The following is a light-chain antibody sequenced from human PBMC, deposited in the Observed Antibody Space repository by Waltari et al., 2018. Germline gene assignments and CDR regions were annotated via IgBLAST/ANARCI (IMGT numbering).Light chain of an antibody. CDR2: SSN. CDR1: SSNIGGNT. V-gene: IGLV1-44*01. CDR3: ATWDDSLNGPV. J-gene: IGLJ2*01. Sequence: QSVLTQPPSASGTPGPRVTIPCSGSSSNIGGNTVNWYQQLPGTAPKLVIYSSNQWPSGVPDRFSGSKSGTSASLAISGLQSEDEAHYYCATWDDSLNGPVFGGGTKLTVL.